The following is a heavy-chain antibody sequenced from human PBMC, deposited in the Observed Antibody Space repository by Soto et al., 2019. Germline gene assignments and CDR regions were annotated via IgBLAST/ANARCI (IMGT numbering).Heavy chain of an antibody. CDR3: ARHRNRIAAAFPPGFQEGGLDWFDP. D-gene: IGHD6-13*01. CDR1: GVSISSSIYY. Sequence: PAEPLSLTGTVSGVSISSSIYYWGWIGQPPGKGLEWIGSIYYSGSTYYNPSLKSRVTISVDTSKNQFSLKLSSVTAADTAVYYCARHRNRIAAAFPPGFQEGGLDWFDPWGQGTLVTVSS. J-gene: IGHJ5*02. CDR2: IYYSGST. V-gene: IGHV4-39*01.